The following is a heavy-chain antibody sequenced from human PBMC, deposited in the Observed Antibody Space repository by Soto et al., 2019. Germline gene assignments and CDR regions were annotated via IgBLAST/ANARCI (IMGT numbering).Heavy chain of an antibody. D-gene: IGHD2-2*01. CDR1: GFTFSSYG. V-gene: IGHV3-30*18. J-gene: IGHJ6*02. Sequence: GGSLRLSCAASGFTFSSYGMHWVRQAPGKGLEWVAVISYDGSNKYYADSVKGRFTISRDNSKNTLYLQMNSLRAEDTAVYYCAKDVVVPAAVGYYYYGMDVWGQGTTVTVSS. CDR3: AKDVVVPAAVGYYYYGMDV. CDR2: ISYDGSNK.